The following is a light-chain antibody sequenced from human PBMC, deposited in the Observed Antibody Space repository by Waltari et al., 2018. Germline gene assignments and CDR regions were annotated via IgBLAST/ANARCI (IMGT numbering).Light chain of an antibody. CDR2: GTS. CDR3: QQFDSSPGT. J-gene: IGKJ1*01. V-gene: IGKV3-20*01. Sequence: EIVLTQSPGTLALSPGERATLSCRASQSLSSIYLAWYQQKPGPAPRLLIYGTSSRATGIPDRFSGSGSGTDFTLTISRLEAEDFAVYYCQQFDSSPGTFGQGTKVEIK. CDR1: QSLSSIY.